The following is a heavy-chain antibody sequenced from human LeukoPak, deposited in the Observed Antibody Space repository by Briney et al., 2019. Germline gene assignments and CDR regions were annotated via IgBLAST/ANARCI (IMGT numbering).Heavy chain of an antibody. Sequence: ASVKVSCKASGGTFSSYAISWVRQAPGQGLERMGGIIPIFGTANYAQTFQGRVTITADESATIVYMEMNSLRSEDTAVYYCAREVPYCTSTSCSDYIYFVDVWGRGTMVTVSS. J-gene: IGHJ6*03. CDR2: IIPIFGTA. CDR3: AREVPYCTSTSCSDYIYFVDV. V-gene: IGHV1-69*13. CDR1: GGTFSSYA. D-gene: IGHD2-2*01.